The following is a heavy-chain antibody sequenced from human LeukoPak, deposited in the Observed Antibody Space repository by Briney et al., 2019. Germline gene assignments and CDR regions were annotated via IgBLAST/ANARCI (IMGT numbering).Heavy chain of an antibody. CDR3: ARDREGAAQEVDY. D-gene: IGHD6-6*01. CDR1: GYTFTGYY. CDR2: INPNSGGT. V-gene: IGHV1-2*02. J-gene: IGHJ4*02. Sequence: ASVKVSCMASGYTFTGYYMHWVRQAPGQGLEWMGWINPNSGGTNYAQKFQGRVTMTRDTSISTAYMELSRLRADDTAVYYCARDREGAAQEVDYWGQGTLVTVSS.